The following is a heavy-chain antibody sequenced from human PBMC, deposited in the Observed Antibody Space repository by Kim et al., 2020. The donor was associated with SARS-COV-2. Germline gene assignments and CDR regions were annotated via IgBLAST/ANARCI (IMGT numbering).Heavy chain of an antibody. Sequence: SETLSLTCTVSGGSISSSSYYWGWIRQPPGKGLEWIGSIYYSGSTYYNPSLKSRVTISVDTSKNQFSLKLSSVTAADTAVDYCARVGHYGSGSYLLPYNWFDPWGQGTLVTVSS. CDR1: GGSISSSSYY. J-gene: IGHJ5*02. V-gene: IGHV4-39*07. D-gene: IGHD3-10*01. CDR2: IYYSGST. CDR3: ARVGHYGSGSYLLPYNWFDP.